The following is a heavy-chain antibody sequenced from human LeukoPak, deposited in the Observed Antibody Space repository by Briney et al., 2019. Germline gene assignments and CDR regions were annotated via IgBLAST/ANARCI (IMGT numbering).Heavy chain of an antibody. D-gene: IGHD2-2*01. CDR1: GGSFSVYY. J-gene: IGHJ4*02. V-gene: IGHV4-34*01. CDR2: INHSGST. CDR3: ASTTHCSSTSCYGPGVDY. Sequence: PSETLSLTCAVYGGSFSVYYWSWIRQPPGKGLEWIGEINHSGSTNYNPSLKSRVTISVDTSKDQFSLKLSSVTAADTAVYYCASTTHCSSTSCYGPGVDYWGQGTLVTVSS.